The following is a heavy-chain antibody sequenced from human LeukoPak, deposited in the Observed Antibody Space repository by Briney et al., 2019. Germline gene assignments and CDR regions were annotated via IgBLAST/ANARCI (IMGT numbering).Heavy chain of an antibody. CDR2: IYPAESDT. Sequence: GESLKISCKVSGYTFTTYWNGWVRQMPAEGLEWMGIIYPAESDTRFSPSFQGQVTISVDKNISTAYLQRSSLQGADTAIDYCAGRGTGTTLAFDYWGQGTLLTVSS. J-gene: IGHJ4*02. V-gene: IGHV5-51*01. D-gene: IGHD1-1*01. CDR1: GYTFTTYW. CDR3: AGRGTGTTLAFDY.